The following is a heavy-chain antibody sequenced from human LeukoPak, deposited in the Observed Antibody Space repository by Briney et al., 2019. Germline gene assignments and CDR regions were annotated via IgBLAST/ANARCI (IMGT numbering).Heavy chain of an antibody. Sequence: SQTLSLTCTVSGGSISSGGSYWSWIRQHPGKGLEWIGYIYYSGSTYYNPSLKSRVTISVDTSKNQFSLKLSSVTAADTAVYYCARTSMIAVHFDYWGQGTLVTVSS. CDR2: IYYSGST. CDR1: GGSISSGGSY. D-gene: IGHD3-22*01. CDR3: ARTSMIAVHFDY. V-gene: IGHV4-30-4*08. J-gene: IGHJ4*02.